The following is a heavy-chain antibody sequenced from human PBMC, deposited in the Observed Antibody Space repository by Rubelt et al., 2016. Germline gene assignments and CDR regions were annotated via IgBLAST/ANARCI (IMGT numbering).Heavy chain of an antibody. CDR3: ARRNSGTYSPCDY. CDR2: IDPSDSYT. J-gene: IGHJ4*02. D-gene: IGHD1-26*01. CDR1: GYTFTNHW. V-gene: IGHV5-10-1*01. Sequence: EVQLVQSGAEVKKPGESLRISCKGSGYTFTNHWISWVRQMPGKGLEWLGRIDPSDSYTNYNPPVRCHGTISGDKSISTAYLQGSGLRASDTAMYYWARRNSGTYSPCDYWGQGTMVTVSP.